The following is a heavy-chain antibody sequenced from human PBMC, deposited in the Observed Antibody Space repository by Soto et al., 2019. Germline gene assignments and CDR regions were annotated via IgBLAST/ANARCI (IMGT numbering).Heavy chain of an antibody. CDR2: IIPIFGTA. J-gene: IGHJ5*02. CDR1: GGTFSSYA. CDR3: ARTDCSSTSCPQLNWFAP. V-gene: IGHV1-69*13. D-gene: IGHD2-2*01. Sequence: GASVKVSCKASGGTFSSYAISWVRQAPGQGLEWMGGIIPIFGTANYAQKFQGRVTITADESTSTAYMELSSLRSEDTAVYYCARTDCSSTSCPQLNWFAPWGQGTLVTVSS.